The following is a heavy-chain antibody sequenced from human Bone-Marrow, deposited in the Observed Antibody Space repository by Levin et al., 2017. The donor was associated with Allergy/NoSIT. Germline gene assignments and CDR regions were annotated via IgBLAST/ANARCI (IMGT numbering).Heavy chain of an antibody. D-gene: IGHD3-10*01. J-gene: IGHJ6*02. V-gene: IGHV4-31*03. CDR1: GASISRGNYY. Sequence: SETLSLTCNVSGASISRGNYYWIWTRQHPGKGLEWIGYIYYTGSIYYHPSLRSRVTISVDTSKTQFSLKLSSVTAADTAVYYSARGLTALDRGYYYYYYGMDVWGRGTTVTVSS. CDR3: ARGLTALDRGYYYYYYGMDV. CDR2: IYYTGSI.